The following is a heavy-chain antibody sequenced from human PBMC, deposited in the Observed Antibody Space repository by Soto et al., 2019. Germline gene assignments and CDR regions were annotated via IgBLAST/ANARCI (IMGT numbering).Heavy chain of an antibody. Sequence: GGSLRLSCAASGFSFTSHAMSWVRQAPGKGLEWVSAITDTGGNTGYADSVKGRFTISRDNSKNTLYLQMNSLRAEDTAVYYCAKGSASSRPYYFDYWGQGTLVTVSS. D-gene: IGHD6-6*01. CDR1: GFSFTSHA. J-gene: IGHJ4*02. CDR2: ITDTGGNT. V-gene: IGHV3-23*01. CDR3: AKGSASSRPYYFDY.